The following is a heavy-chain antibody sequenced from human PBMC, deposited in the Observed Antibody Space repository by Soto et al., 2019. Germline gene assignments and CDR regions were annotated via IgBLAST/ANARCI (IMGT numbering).Heavy chain of an antibody. V-gene: IGHV1-3*01. CDR3: ARGHTDHLTYFNYYYGMDV. D-gene: IGHD1-26*01. Sequence: ASVQVSCNSSGYTLTSYAVHWLRQAPGQRREWMGWINVDNGNTKYSQNFKGRVTITRDTSASTAYMELSSLRAEDTAVYYCARGHTDHLTYFNYYYGMDVWGQGTTVTVSS. J-gene: IGHJ6*02. CDR2: INVDNGNT. CDR1: GYTLTSYA.